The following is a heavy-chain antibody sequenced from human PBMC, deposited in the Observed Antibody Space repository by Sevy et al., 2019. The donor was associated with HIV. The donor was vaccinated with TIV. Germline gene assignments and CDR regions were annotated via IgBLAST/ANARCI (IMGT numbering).Heavy chain of an antibody. CDR2: MNPNSGNT. J-gene: IGHJ3*02. Sequence: ASVKVSCKASGYSFTRNDINWVRQATGQGLEWMGWMNPNSGNTGYAQKFQGRVTMTRNTSISTAYMELSSLRSEDTAVYYCARECHDCGGNAFDIWGQGTMVTVSS. V-gene: IGHV1-8*01. CDR1: GYSFTRND. CDR3: ARECHDCGGNAFDI. D-gene: IGHD2-21*02.